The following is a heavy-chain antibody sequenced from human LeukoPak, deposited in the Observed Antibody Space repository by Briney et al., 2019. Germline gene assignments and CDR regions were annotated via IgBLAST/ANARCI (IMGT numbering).Heavy chain of an antibody. V-gene: IGHV4-39*07. J-gene: IGHJ2*01. CDR3: ARLGYSSGWAPDWYFDL. Sequence: SETLSLTCTVSGGSISSSSYYWGWIRQPPGKGLERIGSIYYSGSTYYNPSLKSRVTISVDTSKNQFSLKLSSVTAADTAVYYCARLGYSSGWAPDWYFDLWGRGTLVTVSS. CDR2: IYYSGST. CDR1: GGSISSSSYY. D-gene: IGHD6-19*01.